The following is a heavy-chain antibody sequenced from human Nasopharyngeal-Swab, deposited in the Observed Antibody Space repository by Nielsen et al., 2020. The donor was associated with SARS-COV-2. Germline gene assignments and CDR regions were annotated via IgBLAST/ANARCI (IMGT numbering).Heavy chain of an antibody. D-gene: IGHD1-7*01. CDR2: SSASVIGSNT. V-gene: IGHV3-23*01. CDR3: AKGGSRSWNSEFDY. Sequence: GESLKISCAASGFTFSTYAMSWVRQVPGKGLEWVSSSSASVIGSNTYYADSVKGRFTISRDNSKNMLYLQMDSLRAEDTAVYYCAKGGSRSWNSEFDYWGQGTLVTVS. J-gene: IGHJ4*02. CDR1: GFTFSTYA.